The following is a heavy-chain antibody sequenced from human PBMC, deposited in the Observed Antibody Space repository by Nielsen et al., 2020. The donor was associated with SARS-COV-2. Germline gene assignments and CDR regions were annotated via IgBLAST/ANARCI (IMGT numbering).Heavy chain of an antibody. CDR1: GFTFSSYG. V-gene: IGHV3-30*18. D-gene: IGHD3-9*01. J-gene: IGHJ4*02. CDR3: AKSAYYDIFGVQGHFDY. Sequence: GGSLRLSCAASGFTFSSYGMHWVRQAPGKGLEWVAVISYDGSNKYYADSVKGRFTISRDNSKNTLYLQMNSLRAEDTAVYYCAKSAYYDIFGVQGHFDYWGQGTLVTVSS. CDR2: ISYDGSNK.